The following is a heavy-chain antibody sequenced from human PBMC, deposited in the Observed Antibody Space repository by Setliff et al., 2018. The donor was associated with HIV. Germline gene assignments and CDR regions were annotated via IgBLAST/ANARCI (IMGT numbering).Heavy chain of an antibody. CDR2: ISGSGDTT. V-gene: IGHV3-23*01. CDR3: AKGRYSSGANYYYYYMDV. D-gene: IGHD6-19*01. CDR1: GFTFSNYA. J-gene: IGHJ6*03. Sequence: GGSLRLSCAASGFTFSNYAMTWVRQAPGKGLEWVSGISGSGDTTNYADSVKGRFTISRDNSKNTLYLQMNSLRAEDTAVYYCAKGRYSSGANYYYYYMDVWGKGTTVTVSS.